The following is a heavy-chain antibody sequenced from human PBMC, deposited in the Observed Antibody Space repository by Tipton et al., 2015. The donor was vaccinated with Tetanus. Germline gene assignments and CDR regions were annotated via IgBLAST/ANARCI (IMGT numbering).Heavy chain of an antibody. V-gene: IGHV4-31*03. CDR1: GGSLSSGGYY. Sequence: LVQPSQTLSLTCTVSGGSLSSGGYYWTWIRQHPGMGLEWIGDIYFSGSTYYNPSLKSRVTISVDTSKNLFSLRLNSVTAADTAVYYCARDQARGARGWNYFDCWGQGTLVTVSS. CDR2: IYFSGST. J-gene: IGHJ4*02. D-gene: IGHD1-26*01. CDR3: ARDQARGARGWNYFDC.